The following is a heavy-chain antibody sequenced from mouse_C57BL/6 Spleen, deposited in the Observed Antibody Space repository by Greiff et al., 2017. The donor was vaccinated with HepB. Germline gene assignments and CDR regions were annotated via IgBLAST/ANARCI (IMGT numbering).Heavy chain of an antibody. CDR3: AIHYYGSSYGAMDY. Sequence: QVQLQQSGAELVRPGTSVKVSCKASGYAFTNYLIEWVKQRPGQGLEWIGVLNPGSGGTNYNEKFKGKATLTADKSSSTAYMQLSSLTSEDSAVYFCAIHYYGSSYGAMDYWGQRTSVTVSS. D-gene: IGHD1-1*01. CDR2: LNPGSGGT. J-gene: IGHJ4*01. V-gene: IGHV1-54*01. CDR1: GYAFTNYL.